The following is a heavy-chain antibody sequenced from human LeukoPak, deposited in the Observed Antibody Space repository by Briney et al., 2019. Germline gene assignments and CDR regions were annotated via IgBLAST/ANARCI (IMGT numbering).Heavy chain of an antibody. CDR3: VKLSEH. CDR2: IKRDGSEK. V-gene: IGHV3-7*01. J-gene: IGHJ1*01. Sequence: GGSLRLSCAASGFTFSSYEMNWVRQAPGKGLEWVANIKRDGSEKYYVDSVKGRFTISRDNAKNSLYLQMNSLRAEDSAVYYCVKLSEHWGQGTLVTVSS. D-gene: IGHD1-26*01. CDR1: GFTFSSYE.